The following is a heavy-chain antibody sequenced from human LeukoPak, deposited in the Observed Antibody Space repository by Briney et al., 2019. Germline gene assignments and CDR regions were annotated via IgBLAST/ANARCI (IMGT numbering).Heavy chain of an antibody. CDR2: ISDDGSKK. Sequence: GGSLRLSCEASGFTFSTYGMHWVRQAPGKGLEWVAVISDDGSKKYYADSVKGRFTISRDNSKNTLYVQMNSLRVEDTAVYYSAKDPGDSSGYGGVGYFGMDVWGQGTTVTVSS. CDR1: GFTFSTYG. CDR3: AKDPGDSSGYGGVGYFGMDV. J-gene: IGHJ6*02. D-gene: IGHD3-22*01. V-gene: IGHV3-30*18.